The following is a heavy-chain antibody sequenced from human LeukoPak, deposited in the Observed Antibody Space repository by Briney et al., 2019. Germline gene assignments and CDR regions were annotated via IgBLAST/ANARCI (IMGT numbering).Heavy chain of an antibody. D-gene: IGHD6-19*01. J-gene: IGHJ4*02. V-gene: IGHV4-39*01. CDR3: ARLAAGSGSFDY. Sequence: SETLSLTCTVSGAPISSSSYYWGWIRPPPGKGLEWIGTSYYSGSTYYNASLKSRVTISMGTSKNQFSLKLSSVTAADTAVYYCARLAAGSGSFDYWGQGTLVIVFS. CDR1: GAPISSSSYY. CDR2: SYYSGST.